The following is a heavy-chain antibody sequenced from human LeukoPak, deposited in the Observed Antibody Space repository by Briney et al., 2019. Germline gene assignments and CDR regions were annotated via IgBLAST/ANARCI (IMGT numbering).Heavy chain of an antibody. Sequence: SETLSLTCAVSGYSISSGYYWGWIRPSPGKGLEYIGRVHHSADTYYNPSLKSRVTMSIDTSKNQFSLKLNSVTAADTAVYYCARYGHWFDPWGQGTLVTVSS. CDR2: VHHSADT. J-gene: IGHJ5*02. CDR1: GYSISSGYY. V-gene: IGHV4-38-2*01. D-gene: IGHD3-10*01. CDR3: ARYGHWFDP.